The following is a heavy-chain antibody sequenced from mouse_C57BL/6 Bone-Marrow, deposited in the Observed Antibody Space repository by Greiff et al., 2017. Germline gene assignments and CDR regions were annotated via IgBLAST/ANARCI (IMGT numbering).Heavy chain of an antibody. J-gene: IGHJ3*01. D-gene: IGHD4-1*01. Sequence: QVQLQQSGAELVRPGASVKLSCKASGYTFTDYYINWVKQRPGQGLEWIARIYPGSGNTYYNEKFKGKATLTAEKSSSTAYMQLSSLTSEDSAVYFCARLTGRSWFAYWGQGTLVTVSA. CDR3: ARLTGRSWFAY. CDR1: GYTFTDYY. CDR2: IYPGSGNT. V-gene: IGHV1-76*01.